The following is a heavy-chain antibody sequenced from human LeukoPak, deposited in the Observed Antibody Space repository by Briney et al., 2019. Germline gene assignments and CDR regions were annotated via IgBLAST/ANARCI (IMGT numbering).Heavy chain of an antibody. CDR3: XXLWTGSYPRYFDY. CDR1: GFTFSSYP. V-gene: IGHV3-23*01. CDR2: ITGSGATT. D-gene: IGHD3-10*01. J-gene: IGHJ4*02. Sequence: GGSLRLSCAASGFTFSSYPMSWVRQAPGKGLEWVSAITGSGATTFYADSVKGRFTISRDNSRNTLYLQMNSLRAEDTAIYYCXXLWTGSYPRYFDYWGQGTLVTVSS.